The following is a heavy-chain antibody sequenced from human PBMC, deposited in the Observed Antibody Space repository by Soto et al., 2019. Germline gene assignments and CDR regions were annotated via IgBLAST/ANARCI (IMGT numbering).Heavy chain of an antibody. D-gene: IGHD1-26*01. J-gene: IGHJ4*02. CDR3: ARTYYPAAEYYFDY. CDR2: INHSGST. V-gene: IGHV4-34*01. Sequence: SETLSLTCAVYGGSFSGYYWSWIRQPPGKGLEWIGEINHSGSTNYNPSLKSRVTISVDTSKNQFSLKLSSVTAADTAVYYCARTYYPAAEYYFDYWGQGTLVTVSS. CDR1: GGSFSGYY.